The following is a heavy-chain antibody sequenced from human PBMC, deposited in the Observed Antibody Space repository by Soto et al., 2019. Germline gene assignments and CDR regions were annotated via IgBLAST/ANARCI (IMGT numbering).Heavy chain of an antibody. CDR1: GYSFTSYW. V-gene: IGHV5-51*01. J-gene: IGHJ3*02. Sequence: GESLKISCKGSGYSFTSYWIGWVRQMPGKGLEWMGIIYPGDSDTRYSPSFQGQVTISADKSISTAYLQWSSLKASDTAMYYCARQEGYYDSSGYKNLDAFDIWGQGTMVTVSS. CDR3: ARQEGYYDSSGYKNLDAFDI. D-gene: IGHD3-22*01. CDR2: IYPGDSDT.